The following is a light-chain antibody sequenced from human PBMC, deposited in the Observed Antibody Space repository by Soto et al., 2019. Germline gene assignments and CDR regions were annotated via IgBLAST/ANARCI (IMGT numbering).Light chain of an antibody. CDR3: SSYTTSSTLML. V-gene: IGLV2-14*03. CDR1: SSDIGGYNH. J-gene: IGLJ2*01. CDR2: DVS. Sequence: QSALTQPASVSGSPGQSITISCTGTSSDIGGYNHVSWYQQHPGKAPKLMIYDVSHRPSGISSRFSASKSGNVASLTISGLQADDEGDYYCSSYTTSSTLMLFGGGTKLTVL.